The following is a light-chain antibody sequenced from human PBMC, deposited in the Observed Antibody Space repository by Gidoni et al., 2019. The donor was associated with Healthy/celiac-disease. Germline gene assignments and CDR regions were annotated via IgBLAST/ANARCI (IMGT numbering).Light chain of an antibody. CDR2: GAS. V-gene: IGKV3-20*01. Sequence: EIALTQSPGTLSLSPGERATLSCRASQSVSSSYLAWYQQKPGQAPRLLIYGASSRATGIPDRFSGSGSGTDFTLTISRLEPEDFAVYYCQQYGSSQTWTFGQGTKVEIK. CDR1: QSVSSSY. J-gene: IGKJ1*01. CDR3: QQYGSSQTWT.